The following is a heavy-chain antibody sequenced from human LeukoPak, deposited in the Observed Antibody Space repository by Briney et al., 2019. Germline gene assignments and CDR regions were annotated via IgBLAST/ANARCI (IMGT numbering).Heavy chain of an antibody. V-gene: IGHV1-46*01. CDR2: INPSGGST. CDR1: GYTFTSYY. D-gene: IGHD5-18*01. Sequence: ASVKVSCKASGYTFTSYYMHWVRQAPGQGLEWMGIINPSGGSTSYAQKFQGRVTMTRDTSTSIVYMELSSLRSEDTAVYYCARGDTAMVTFYYYYYMDVWGKGTTVTISS. J-gene: IGHJ6*03. CDR3: ARGDTAMVTFYYYYYMDV.